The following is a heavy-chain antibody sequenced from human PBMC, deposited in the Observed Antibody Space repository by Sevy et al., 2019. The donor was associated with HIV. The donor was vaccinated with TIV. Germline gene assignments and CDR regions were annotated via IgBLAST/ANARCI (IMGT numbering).Heavy chain of an antibody. Sequence: SETLSLTCAVSGDSISSGGYSWSWIRQPPGRGLEWIGNIYHSGSTYYNPSLKSRVTISVDRSKNQFSLKRSSVTAADTAVYYCARAAGGGVFDYWGQGTLVTVSS. V-gene: IGHV4-30-2*01. D-gene: IGHD3-10*01. J-gene: IGHJ4*02. CDR1: GDSISSGGYS. CDR2: IYHSGST. CDR3: ARAAGGGVFDY.